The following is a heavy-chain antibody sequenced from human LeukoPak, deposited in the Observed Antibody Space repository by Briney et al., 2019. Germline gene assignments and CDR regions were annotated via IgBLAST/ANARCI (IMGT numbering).Heavy chain of an antibody. CDR2: IYYRGST. J-gene: IGHJ3*02. D-gene: IGHD2-2*01. CDR3: ARSYCSSTSCYFDAFDI. V-gene: IGHV4-30-4*08. Sequence: SETLSLTCTVSGGSISSGDYYWSWIRQPPGKGLEWIGYIYYRGSTYYNPSLKSRVTISVDTSKNQFSLKLSSVTAADTAVYYCARSYCSSTSCYFDAFDIWGRGTMVTVSS. CDR1: GGSISSGDYY.